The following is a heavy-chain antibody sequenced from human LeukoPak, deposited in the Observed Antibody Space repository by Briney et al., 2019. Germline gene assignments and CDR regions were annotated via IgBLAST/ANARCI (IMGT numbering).Heavy chain of an antibody. J-gene: IGHJ5*02. CDR3: ARVGAKGTNYNWFDP. Sequence: SETLSLTCTVSGGSISSSSYYWGWIRQPPGKGLEWIGSIYYSGSTYYNPSLKSRVTMSVDTSKNQFSLKPSSVTAADTAVSYCARVGAKGTNYNWFDPWGQGTLVTVSS. V-gene: IGHV4-39*07. CDR1: GGSISSSSYY. CDR2: IYYSGST. D-gene: IGHD1-7*01.